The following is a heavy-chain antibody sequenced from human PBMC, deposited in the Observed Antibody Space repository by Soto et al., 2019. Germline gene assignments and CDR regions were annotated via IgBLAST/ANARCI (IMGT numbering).Heavy chain of an antibody. J-gene: IGHJ4*02. CDR1: GFSFSSYV. Sequence: QAELVESGGGVGQPGKSLRLSCAASGFSFSSYVMHWFRQAPGKGLEWVARISHDGIYKSYGDSVRGRFTISRDNSKNTLYLQMRSSRPENTAVYYYAEAVRSGWSFDYWGQGTLVRVS. CDR2: ISHDGIYK. V-gene: IGHV3-30*18. CDR3: AEAVRSGWSFDY. D-gene: IGHD6-13*01.